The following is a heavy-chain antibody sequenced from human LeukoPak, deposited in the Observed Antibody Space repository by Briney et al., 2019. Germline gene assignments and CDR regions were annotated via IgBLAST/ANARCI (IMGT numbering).Heavy chain of an antibody. J-gene: IGHJ6*03. CDR3: ARDGHDFWSGYYPNYYYYMDV. V-gene: IGHV1-69*05. CDR2: IIPIFGTA. Sequence: SVKVSCKASGGTFSSYAISWVRQAPGQGLEWMGGIIPIFGTANYAQKFQGRVTITTDESTSTAYMELSSLRSEDTAVYYCARDGHDFWSGYYPNYYYYMDVWGKGTTVTVSS. CDR1: GGTFSSYA. D-gene: IGHD3-3*01.